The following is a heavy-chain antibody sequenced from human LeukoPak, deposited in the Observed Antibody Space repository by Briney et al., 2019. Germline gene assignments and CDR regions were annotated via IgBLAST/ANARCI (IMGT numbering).Heavy chain of an antibody. J-gene: IGHJ6*02. V-gene: IGHV3-73*01. Sequence: GGSLRLSCAASGFTFGVSTMHWVRQASGKGLEWIGRIRTKANTYATAYSASVKGRFTISRDDSKNTAYLQMNSLKTEDTAVYYCARSKPDDTLTGYYPPPYYYGMDVWGQGTTVTVSS. D-gene: IGHD3-9*01. CDR1: GFTFGVST. CDR3: ARSKPDDTLTGYYPPPYYYGMDV. CDR2: IRTKANTYAT.